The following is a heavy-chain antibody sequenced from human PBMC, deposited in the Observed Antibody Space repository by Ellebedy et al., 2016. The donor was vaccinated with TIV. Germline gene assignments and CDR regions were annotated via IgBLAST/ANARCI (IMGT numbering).Heavy chain of an antibody. J-gene: IGHJ4*02. CDR3: ARDEWFGELFGPNDY. CDR2: ISSSSSTI. V-gene: IGHV3-48*02. Sequence: GGSLRLSXAASGFTFSTYSMNWARQAPGKGLEWVSYISSSSSTIYYTDSVKGRFTISRDNAKNSLYLQINSLRDEDTAVYYCARDEWFGELFGPNDYWGQGTLVTVSS. CDR1: GFTFSTYS. D-gene: IGHD3-10*01.